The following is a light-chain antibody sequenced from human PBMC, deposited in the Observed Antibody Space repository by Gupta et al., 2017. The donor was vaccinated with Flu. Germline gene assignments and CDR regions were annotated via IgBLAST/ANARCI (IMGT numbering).Light chain of an antibody. CDR1: QSVGTD. V-gene: IGKV1-39*01. J-gene: IGKJ4*02. CDR3: QQSSITPLT. CDR2: GVS. Sequence: GDRVTITCRASQSVGTDLNWYQQKPGKAPKLLIYGVSTLQSGVPSRFSGSGSGTDFTLTINILQPEDFATYYCQQSSITPLTFGGGTNVEIK.